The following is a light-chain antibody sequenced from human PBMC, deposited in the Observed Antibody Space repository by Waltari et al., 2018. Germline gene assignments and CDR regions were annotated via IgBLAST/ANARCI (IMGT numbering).Light chain of an antibody. CDR2: GAS. Sequence: ENVLTQSPGTLSLSPGDRATLSCRASQNVCTNYLAWYQQKPGQAPRLLIYGASSRATGIPDRFSGTGFWTDFTLTISRLDPEDFAVYFCQQYGRSPITFGQGTRLEIK. V-gene: IGKV3-20*01. CDR1: QNVCTNY. CDR3: QQYGRSPIT. J-gene: IGKJ5*01.